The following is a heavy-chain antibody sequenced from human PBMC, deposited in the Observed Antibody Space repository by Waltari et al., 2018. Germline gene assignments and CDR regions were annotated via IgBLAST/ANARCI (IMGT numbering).Heavy chain of an antibody. D-gene: IGHD3-22*01. CDR1: GGSFSGYY. V-gene: IGHV4-34*01. Sequence: QVQLQQWGAGLLKPSETLSLTCAVYGGSFSGYYWSWIRQPPGKGLEWIGEINHSGSTNYNPSLKSRVTISVDTSKNQFSLKRSSVTAADTAVYYCARGYYYDSSGISPPFDYWGQGTLVTVSS. CDR2: INHSGST. CDR3: ARGYYYDSSGISPPFDY. J-gene: IGHJ4*02.